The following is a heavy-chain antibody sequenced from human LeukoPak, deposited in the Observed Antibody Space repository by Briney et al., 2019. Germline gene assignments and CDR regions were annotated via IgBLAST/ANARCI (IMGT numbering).Heavy chain of an antibody. CDR1: GFTFSSYA. CDR2: ISGSGGST. V-gene: IGHV3-23*01. D-gene: IGHD3-3*01. J-gene: IGHJ4*02. Sequence: PGGSLRLSCAASGFTFSSYAMSWVRQAPGKGLGWVSAISGSGGSTYYADSVKGRFTISRDNSKNTLYLQMNSLRAEDTAVYYCAKPRHLLRFLEWLSPFDYWGQGTLVTVSS. CDR3: AKPRHLLRFLEWLSPFDY.